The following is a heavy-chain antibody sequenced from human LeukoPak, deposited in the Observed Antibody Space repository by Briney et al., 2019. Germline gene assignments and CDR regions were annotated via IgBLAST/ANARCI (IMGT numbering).Heavy chain of an antibody. D-gene: IGHD3-22*01. Sequence: SETLSLTCAVYGGSFSGYYWSWIRQPPGKGLEWIVSIYYDGTTYYNPSLKSRVTTSIDTSKKQFSLNLSAVTATDTAVYYCARHFRREVLIGSAFDIWGQGTMVTVSS. V-gene: IGHV4-34*01. CDR1: GGSFSGYY. J-gene: IGHJ3*02. CDR3: ARHFRREVLIGSAFDI. CDR2: IYYDGTT.